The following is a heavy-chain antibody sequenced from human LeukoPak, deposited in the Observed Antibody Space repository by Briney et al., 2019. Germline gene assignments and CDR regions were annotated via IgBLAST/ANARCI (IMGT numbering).Heavy chain of an antibody. CDR1: GFTFSSYG. CDR2: ISSSSSYI. CDR3: ARSRSGYYEDY. V-gene: IGHV3-21*01. D-gene: IGHD3-22*01. Sequence: GGSLRLSCAASGFTFSSYGMHWVRQAPGRGLEWVSSISSSSSYIYYADSVKGRFTISRDNAKNSLSLQVNSLRAEDTAVYYCARSRSGYYEDYWGQGTLVTVSS. J-gene: IGHJ4*02.